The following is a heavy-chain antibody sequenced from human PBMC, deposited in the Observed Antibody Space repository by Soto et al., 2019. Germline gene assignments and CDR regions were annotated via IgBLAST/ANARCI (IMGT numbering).Heavy chain of an antibody. CDR1: GGSISSSSYY. CDR2: IYYSGST. D-gene: IGHD6-6*01. V-gene: IGHV4-39*01. Sequence: SETLSLTCTVSGGSISSSSYYWGWIRQPPGKGLEWIGSIYYSGSTYYNPSLKSRVTISVDTSKNQFSLKLSSVTAADTAVYYCARPRGPRSSSSYYYMDVWGKGTTVTVSS. CDR3: ARPRGPRSSSSYYYMDV. J-gene: IGHJ6*03.